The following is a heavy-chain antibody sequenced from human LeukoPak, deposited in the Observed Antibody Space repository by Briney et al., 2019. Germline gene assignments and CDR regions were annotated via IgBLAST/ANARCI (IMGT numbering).Heavy chain of an antibody. CDR1: GFPFSSHV. D-gene: IGHD2-21*02. J-gene: IGHJ4*02. V-gene: IGHV3-48*02. CDR3: ARDCDWAFDF. Sequence: PGGSLRLSCAASGFPFSSHVLSWVRQAPGKGLEWIAYINHNGEAIYYPDFVKGRFIISRDNAKNSLFLQMNDLRDEDTAVYYCARDCDWAFDFWGQGTRVTVSS. CDR2: INHNGEAI.